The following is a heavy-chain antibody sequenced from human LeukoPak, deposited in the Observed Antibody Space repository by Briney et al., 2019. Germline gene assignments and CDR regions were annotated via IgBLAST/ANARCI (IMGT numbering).Heavy chain of an antibody. J-gene: IGHJ5*02. V-gene: IGHV1-2*02. Sequence: GASVKVSCKAPGYTFTGYYMHWVRQAPGQGLEWMGWINPNRGDTNYAQKFQGRVTMTRDTSISTAYMELSSLRSDDTAVYYCARRVSSWSEGWFDPWGQGTLVTVSS. D-gene: IGHD6-13*01. CDR2: INPNRGDT. CDR3: ARRVSSWSEGWFDP. CDR1: GYTFTGYY.